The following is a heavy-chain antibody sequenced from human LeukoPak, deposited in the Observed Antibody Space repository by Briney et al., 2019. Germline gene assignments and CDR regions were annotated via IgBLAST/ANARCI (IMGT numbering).Heavy chain of an antibody. V-gene: IGHV4-34*01. CDR2: INHSGST. J-gene: IGHJ2*01. CDR1: GGSISSYY. CDR3: ARRNGGGYWYFDL. D-gene: IGHD4-23*01. Sequence: SETLSPTCTVSGGSISSYYWSWIRQPPGKGLEWIGEINHSGSTNYNPSLKSRVTISVDTSKNQFSLKLSSVTAADTAVYYCARRNGGGYWYFDLWGRGTLVTVSS.